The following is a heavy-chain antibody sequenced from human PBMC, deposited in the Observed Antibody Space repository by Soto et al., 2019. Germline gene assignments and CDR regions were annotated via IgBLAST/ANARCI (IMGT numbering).Heavy chain of an antibody. Sequence: PGGSLRLSCAASGFTFDDYAMHWVRQAPGKGLEWVSGISWNSGSIGYADSVKGRFTISRDNAKNSLYLQMNSLRAEDTALYYCAKDMGGTMVRGVLTSYYYYGMDVWGQGTTVTVSS. CDR2: ISWNSGSI. CDR3: AKDMGGTMVRGVLTSYYYYGMDV. D-gene: IGHD3-10*01. J-gene: IGHJ6*02. CDR1: GFTFDDYA. V-gene: IGHV3-9*01.